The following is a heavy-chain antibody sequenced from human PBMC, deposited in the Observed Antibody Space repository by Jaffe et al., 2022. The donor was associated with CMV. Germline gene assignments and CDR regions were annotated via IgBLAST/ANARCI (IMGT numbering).Heavy chain of an antibody. CDR1: GGSFSGYY. Sequence: QVQLQQWGAGLLKPSETLSLTCAVYGGSFSGYYWSWIRQPPGKGLEWIGEINHSGSTNYNPSLKSRVTISVDTSKNQFSLKLSSVTAADTAVYYCARLPTVYDFWSGSWSYYYYGMDVWGQGTTVTVSS. D-gene: IGHD3-3*01. CDR2: INHSGST. J-gene: IGHJ6*02. V-gene: IGHV4-34*01. CDR3: ARLPTVYDFWSGSWSYYYYGMDV.